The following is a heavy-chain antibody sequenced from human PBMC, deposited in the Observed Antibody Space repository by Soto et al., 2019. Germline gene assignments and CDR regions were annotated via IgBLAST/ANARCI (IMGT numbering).Heavy chain of an antibody. Sequence: QVQLQESGPGLVKPSQTLSLTCSVSGGSISSDTYSWNWIRQHPGKGLEWIGSIYYTGSTYSNPSLKSRVTISVDTSKDQFSLKLSSVTAADTAVYYCAKSRDRCSSTSCYLYYFDYWGQGTLVTVSS. CDR2: IYYTGST. J-gene: IGHJ4*02. CDR1: GGSISSDTYS. V-gene: IGHV4-31*03. CDR3: AKSRDRCSSTSCYLYYFDY. D-gene: IGHD2-2*01.